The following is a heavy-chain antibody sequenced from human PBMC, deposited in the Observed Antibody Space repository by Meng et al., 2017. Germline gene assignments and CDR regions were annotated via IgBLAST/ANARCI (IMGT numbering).Heavy chain of an antibody. J-gene: IGHJ3*02. Sequence: LTGAASGFTFSSYGMHWVRQAPGKGLEWVAVIWYDGSNKYYADSVKGRFTISRDNSKNTLYLQMNSLRAEDTAVYYCARAHYYDSSGYGYAFDIWGQGTMVTVSS. CDR3: ARAHYYDSSGYGYAFDI. CDR2: IWYDGSNK. D-gene: IGHD3-22*01. CDR1: GFTFSSYG. V-gene: IGHV3-33*01.